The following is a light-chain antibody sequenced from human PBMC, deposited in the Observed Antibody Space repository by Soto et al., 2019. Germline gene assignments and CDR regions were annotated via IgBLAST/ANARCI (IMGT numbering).Light chain of an antibody. V-gene: IGLV2-14*03. CDR1: SSGIGGYRY. CDR2: DVT. Sequence: QSALTQPASVSGSPGQSVTISCTGTSSGIGGYRYVSWDQQRPGKSPKLMLHDVTNRPPGVSDRFSGSKSGNTASLTISGLQDADEADYYCTSYTSARSVIFGGGTKLTVL. J-gene: IGLJ2*01. CDR3: TSYTSARSVI.